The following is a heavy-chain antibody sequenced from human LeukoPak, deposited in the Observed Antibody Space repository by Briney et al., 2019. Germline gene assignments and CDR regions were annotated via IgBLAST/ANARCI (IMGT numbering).Heavy chain of an antibody. D-gene: IGHD2-15*01. CDR3: AKEGYCSGGSCYSPYCFDY. V-gene: IGHV3-30*02. J-gene: IGHJ4*02. CDR2: IRYDGSNK. CDR1: GFTFSSYG. Sequence: GGSLRLSCAASGFTFSSYGMHWVRQAPGKGLEWVAFIRYDGSNKYYADSVKGRFTISRDNSKNTLYLQMNSLRAEDTAVYYCAKEGYCSGGSCYSPYCFDYWGQGTLVTVSS.